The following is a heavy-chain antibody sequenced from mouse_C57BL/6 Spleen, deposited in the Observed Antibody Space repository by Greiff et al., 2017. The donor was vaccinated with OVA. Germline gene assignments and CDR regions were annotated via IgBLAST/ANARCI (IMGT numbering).Heavy chain of an antibody. D-gene: IGHD1-1*01. CDR3: ARAPYYYGSSFYYLDD. V-gene: IGHV1-26*01. CDR2: INPNNGGT. J-gene: IGHJ2*01. CDR1: GYTFTDYS. Sequence: VQLQQSGPELVKPGASVKISCKASGYTFTDYSMNWVKQSHGKSLEWIGDINPNNGGTSYNQKFKGKATLTVDKSSSTASMQLRSLTSEDSAVYYGARAPYYYGSSFYYLDDWGKGTTLTVSS.